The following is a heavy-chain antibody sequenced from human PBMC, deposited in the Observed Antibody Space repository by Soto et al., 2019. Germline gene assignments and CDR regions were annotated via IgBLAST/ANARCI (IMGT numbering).Heavy chain of an antibody. V-gene: IGHV5-10-1*01. Sequence: PGESLKISCKGSGYSFTSYWISWVRQMPGKGLEWMGRIDPSDSYTNYSPSFQGHVTISADKSISTAYLQWSSLKASDTAMYYCARHWAGGRLYYYYGMDVWGQGTTVTVSS. CDR1: GYSFTSYW. J-gene: IGHJ6*02. D-gene: IGHD7-27*01. CDR2: IDPSDSYT. CDR3: ARHWAGGRLYYYYGMDV.